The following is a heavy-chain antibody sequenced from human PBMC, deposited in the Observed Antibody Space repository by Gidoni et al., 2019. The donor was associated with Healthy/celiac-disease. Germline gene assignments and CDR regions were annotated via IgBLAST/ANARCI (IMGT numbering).Heavy chain of an antibody. Sequence: QVQLQQWGAGLLKPSETLSLTCAVYGGSFSGYYWSWIRQPPGKGLEWIGEINHSGSTNYNPSLKSRVTISVDTSKNQFSLKLSSVTAADTAVYYCARRIRRVTTYGGGWFDPWGQGTLVTVSS. D-gene: IGHD4-17*01. CDR3: ARRIRRVTTYGGGWFDP. J-gene: IGHJ5*02. CDR1: GGSFSGYY. V-gene: IGHV4-34*01. CDR2: INHSGST.